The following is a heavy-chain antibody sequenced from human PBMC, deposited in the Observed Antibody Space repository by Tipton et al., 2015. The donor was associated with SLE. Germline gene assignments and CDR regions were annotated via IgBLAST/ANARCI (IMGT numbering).Heavy chain of an antibody. CDR1: GFTFSSYG. CDR3: ARAVDTAMVTGSLY. D-gene: IGHD5-18*01. Sequence: SLRLSCAASGFTFSSYGMHWVRQAPGKGLEWVAFIRYDGSNKYYADSVKGRFTISRDNSKNTLYLQMNSLRAEDTAVYYCARAVDTAMVTGSLYWGQGTLVTVSS. CDR2: IRYDGSNK. V-gene: IGHV3-30*02. J-gene: IGHJ4*02.